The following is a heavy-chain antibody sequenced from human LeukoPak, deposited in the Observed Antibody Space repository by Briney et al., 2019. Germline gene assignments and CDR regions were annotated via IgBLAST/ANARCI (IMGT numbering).Heavy chain of an antibody. V-gene: IGHV1-18*01. D-gene: IGHD6-13*01. CDR2: ISAYNGNT. J-gene: IGHJ4*02. Sequence: ASVKVSCKASGYTFTSYGVTWVRQAPGQGLEWMGWISAYNGNTNYAQKFQGRVTMTTDTSTSTAYMELRSLRSDDTAVFYCAGGMASTGRYYFDYWGQGTLVTVSS. CDR1: GYTFTSYG. CDR3: AGGMASTGRYYFDY.